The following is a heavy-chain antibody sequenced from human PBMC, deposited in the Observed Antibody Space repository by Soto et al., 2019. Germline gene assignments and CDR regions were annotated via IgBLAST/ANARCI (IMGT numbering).Heavy chain of an antibody. CDR3: ARSPGIAAAGRQDFDY. V-gene: IGHV3-21*01. CDR1: GFTFSSYS. J-gene: IGHJ4*02. CDR2: ISSSSSYI. D-gene: IGHD6-13*01. Sequence: GGSLRLSCAASGFTFSSYSMNWVRQAPGKGLEWVSSISSSSSYIYYADSVKGRFTISRDNAKNSLYLQMNSLRAEDTAVYYCARSPGIAAAGRQDFDYWGQGTLVTVSS.